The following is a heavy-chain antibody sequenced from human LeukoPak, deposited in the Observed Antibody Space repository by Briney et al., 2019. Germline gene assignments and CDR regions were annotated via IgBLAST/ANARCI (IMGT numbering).Heavy chain of an antibody. CDR2: FDPGNGET. D-gene: IGHD3-10*01. Sequence: GASVKVSCKVSGYTLTESSMHWVRQAPGQGLEWMGGFDPGNGETIYAQKFQGRVTMTEDTSTDTAYMELSSLRSEDTAVYYCATAGYYYGSGSFFDYWGQGTLVTVSS. CDR3: ATAGYYYGSGSFFDY. J-gene: IGHJ4*02. V-gene: IGHV1-24*01. CDR1: GYTLTESS.